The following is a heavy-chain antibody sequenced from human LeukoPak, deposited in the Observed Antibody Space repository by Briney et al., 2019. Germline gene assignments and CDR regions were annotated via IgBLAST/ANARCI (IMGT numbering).Heavy chain of an antibody. V-gene: IGHV3-9*01. CDR1: GFTFDDYA. CDR3: AKDGYGSGSYYPNPYFDY. D-gene: IGHD3-10*01. J-gene: IGHJ4*02. Sequence: GRSLRLSCAASGFTFDDYAMHWVRQAPGKGLEWVSGISWNSGSIGYADSVKGRFTISRDNTKNSLYLQMNSLRAEDTALYYCAKDGYGSGSYYPNPYFDYWGQGTPVTVSS. CDR2: ISWNSGSI.